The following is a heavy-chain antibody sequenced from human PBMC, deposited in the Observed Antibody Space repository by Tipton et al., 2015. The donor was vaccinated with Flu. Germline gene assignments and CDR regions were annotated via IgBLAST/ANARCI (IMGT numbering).Heavy chain of an antibody. D-gene: IGHD6-13*01. CDR1: GYSISSNYY. V-gene: IGHV4-61*01. J-gene: IGHJ5*02. Sequence: TLSLTCTVSGYSISSNYYWSWIRQAPGKGLEWIGYMYYRGSTDYNPSLKSRVTMSVDTSKNQFSLKLSSVTAADTAVYYCARLAALNWFDPWGQGTLVTVSS. CDR3: ARLAALNWFDP. CDR2: MYYRGST.